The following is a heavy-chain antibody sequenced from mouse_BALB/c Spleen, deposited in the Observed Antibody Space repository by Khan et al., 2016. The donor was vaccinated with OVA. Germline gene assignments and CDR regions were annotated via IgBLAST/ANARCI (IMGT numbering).Heavy chain of an antibody. CDR1: GYIFTSNW. V-gene: IGHV1-76*01. Sequence: QVQLKQSGAELVRPGASVKLSCKTSGYIFTSNWIHWVKQRSGQGLEWIARIYPGTNNTYYNEKLKDKATLTAAKSSSPAYMQLSSLKSEDSAVYVCAREEALYYFDYWGQGTTLTVSS. CDR3: AREEALYYFDY. J-gene: IGHJ2*01. CDR2: IYPGTNNT. D-gene: IGHD3-2*02.